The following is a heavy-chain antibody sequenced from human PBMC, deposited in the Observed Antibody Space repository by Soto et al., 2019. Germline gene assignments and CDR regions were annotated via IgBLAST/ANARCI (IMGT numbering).Heavy chain of an antibody. CDR1: GYSFTSYW. CDR2: IYPGDSDT. CDR3: ARSSSIAADNFDY. V-gene: IGHV5-51*01. Sequence: GESLKISCKGSGYSFTSYWIGWVRQMPGKGLEWMGIIYPGDSDTRYSPSFQGQVTISADKSTSTAYLQWSSLKASDTAMYYCARSSSIAADNFDYWGQGTLVTVSS. J-gene: IGHJ4*02. D-gene: IGHD6-6*01.